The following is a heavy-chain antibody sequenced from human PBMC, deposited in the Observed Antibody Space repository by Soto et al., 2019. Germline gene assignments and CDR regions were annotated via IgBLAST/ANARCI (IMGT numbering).Heavy chain of an antibody. CDR3: AKKGGGASIDFWRANWFVP. CDR2: TIPLFGGP. CDR1: GGMFSDYT. V-gene: IGHV1-69*06. J-gene: IGHJ5*02. D-gene: IGHD3-3*01. Sequence: QVQLVQSGAVVKKPGSSVTVSCKASGGMFSDYTISWVRQAPGQGLEWMGGTIPLFGGPHYAQKFQGRVTIPADKPTSAGYLEMRGLKSEDTAVYYWAKKGGGASIDFWRANWFVPWGQGTLVTVSS.